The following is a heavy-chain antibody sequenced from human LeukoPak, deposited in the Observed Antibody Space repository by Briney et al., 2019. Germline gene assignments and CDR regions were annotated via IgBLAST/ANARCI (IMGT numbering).Heavy chain of an antibody. CDR3: ARGYDFWSGYYTWFDP. D-gene: IGHD3-3*01. J-gene: IGHJ5*02. V-gene: IGHV4-59*01. CDR1: GGSISSYY. CDR2: IYYSGST. Sequence: SETLSLTCTVSGGSISSYYWSWIRQPPGKGLEWLGYIYYSGSTNYNPSLKSRVTISVDTSKNQFSLKLSSVTAADTAVYYCARGYDFWSGYYTWFDPWGQGTLVTVSS.